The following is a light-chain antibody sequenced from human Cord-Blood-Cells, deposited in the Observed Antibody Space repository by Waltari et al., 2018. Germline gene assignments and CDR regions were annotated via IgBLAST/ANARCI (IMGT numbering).Light chain of an antibody. CDR2: EVS. CDR1: SSDVGSSNL. V-gene: IGLV2-23*02. J-gene: IGLJ2*01. CDR3: CSYAGSSWV. Sequence: QSALTQPASVSGSPGQSITISCTGTSSDVGSSNLVSWYQQHPGNAPKLWIYEVSKRPSGVSNRFSGSKSGNTASLTISGLQAEDEADYYCCSYAGSSWVFGGGTKLTVL.